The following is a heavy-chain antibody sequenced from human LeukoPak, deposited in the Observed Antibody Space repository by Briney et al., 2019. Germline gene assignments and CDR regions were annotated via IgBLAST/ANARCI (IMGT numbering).Heavy chain of an antibody. CDR1: GFTFSSYE. J-gene: IGHJ3*01. D-gene: IGHD3-22*01. V-gene: IGHV3-48*03. Sequence: GGSPRLSCAASGFTFSSYEMNWVRQAPGKGLEWVSYISSSGSTIYYADSVKGRFTVSRDNAKNSLYLQMNSLRAEDTAFYYCAREWEYHYNRRRGAFDVWGRGTMVIVSS. CDR3: AREWEYHYNRRRGAFDV. CDR2: ISSSGSTI.